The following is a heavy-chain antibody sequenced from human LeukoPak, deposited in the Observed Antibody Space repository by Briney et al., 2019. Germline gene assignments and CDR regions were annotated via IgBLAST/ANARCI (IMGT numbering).Heavy chain of an antibody. Sequence: GSVTVSCKASGYTFTSYGISWVRQAPGQGLEWMGWINPNSGGTNYAQKFQGRVTMTRDTSISTAYMELSRLRSDDTAVYYCARVYGSVIPTPRGYFDYWGQGTLVTVSS. CDR1: GYTFTSYG. CDR2: INPNSGGT. CDR3: ARVYGSVIPTPRGYFDY. D-gene: IGHD3-10*01. J-gene: IGHJ4*02. V-gene: IGHV1-2*02.